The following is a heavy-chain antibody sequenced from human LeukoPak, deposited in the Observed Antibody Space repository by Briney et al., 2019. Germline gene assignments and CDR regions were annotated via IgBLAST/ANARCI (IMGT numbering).Heavy chain of an antibody. J-gene: IGHJ5*02. CDR2: ISYDGSNK. D-gene: IGHD2-2*01. Sequence: GRSLRLSCAASGFTFSSYGMHWVRQAPGKGLEWVAVISYDGSNKYYADSVKGRFTISRDNSKNTLYLQMNSLRADDTAVYHCARDRRSTSFNWFDPWGQGTLVTVSS. CDR3: ARDRRSTSFNWFDP. V-gene: IGHV3-30*03. CDR1: GFTFSSYG.